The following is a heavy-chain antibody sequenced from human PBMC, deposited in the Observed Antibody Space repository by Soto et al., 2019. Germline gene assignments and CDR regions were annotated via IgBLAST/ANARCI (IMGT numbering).Heavy chain of an antibody. J-gene: IGHJ4*02. CDR3: ARAQGYYYDSSGFLDY. V-gene: IGHV4-59*06. CDR1: GGSISSYY. D-gene: IGHD3-22*01. CDR2: IYYSGGT. Sequence: SETLSLTCTVSGGSISSYYWSWIRQPPGKGLEWIGYIYYSGGTYYNPSLKSRVTISVDTSKNQFSLKLSSVTAADTAVYYCARAQGYYYDSSGFLDYWGQGTLVTVSS.